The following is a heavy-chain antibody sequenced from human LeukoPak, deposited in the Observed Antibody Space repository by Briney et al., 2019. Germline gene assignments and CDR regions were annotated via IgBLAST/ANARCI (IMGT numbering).Heavy chain of an antibody. Sequence: ASVKVSCKVSGYTLTELSMHCVRQAPGKGLEWMGGFDPEDGETIYAQKFQGRVTMTEDTSTDTAYMELSSLRSEDTAVYYCATTNSSSWYRLNNWFDPWGQGTLVTVSS. CDR3: ATTNSSSWYRLNNWFDP. V-gene: IGHV1-24*01. CDR2: FDPEDGET. CDR1: GYTLTELS. J-gene: IGHJ5*02. D-gene: IGHD6-13*01.